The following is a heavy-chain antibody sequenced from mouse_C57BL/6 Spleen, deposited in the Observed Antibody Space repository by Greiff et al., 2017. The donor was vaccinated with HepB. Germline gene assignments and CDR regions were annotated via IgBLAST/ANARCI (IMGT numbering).Heavy chain of an antibody. V-gene: IGHV1-69*01. J-gene: IGHJ4*01. CDR1: GYTFTSYW. Sequence: QVQLKQPGAELVMPGASVKLSCKASGYTFTSYWMHWVKQRPGQGLEWIGEIDPSDSYTNYNQKFKGKSTLTVDKSSSTAYMQLSSLTSEDSAVYYCARTAQATLYYAMDYWGQGTSVTVSS. CDR3: ARTAQATLYYAMDY. D-gene: IGHD3-2*02. CDR2: IDPSDSYT.